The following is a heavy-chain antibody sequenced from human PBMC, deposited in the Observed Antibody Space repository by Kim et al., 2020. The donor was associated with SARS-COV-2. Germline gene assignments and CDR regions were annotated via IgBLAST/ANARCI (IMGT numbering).Heavy chain of an antibody. CDR3: AKKPRYYYGMDI. Sequence: FYADSVKGRFTISRDNSKNTLYLQMNNLRVEDTDIYFCAKKPRYYYGMDIWGQGTTITVSS. J-gene: IGHJ6*02. V-gene: IGHV3-23*01.